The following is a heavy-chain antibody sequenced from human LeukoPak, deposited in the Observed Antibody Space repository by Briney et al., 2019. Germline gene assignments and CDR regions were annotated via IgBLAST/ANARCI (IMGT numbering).Heavy chain of an antibody. CDR3: ARLYTVYCSSTSCPPDY. J-gene: IGHJ4*02. CDR2: ISAYNGNT. CDR1: GYTFTSYG. D-gene: IGHD2-2*01. V-gene: IGHV1-18*01. Sequence: ASVKVCCKASGYTFTSYGISWVRQAPGQGLEWMGWISAYNGNTNYAQKLQGRVTMTTDTSTSTAYMELRSLRSDDTAVYYCARLYTVYCSSTSCPPDYWGQGTLVTVSS.